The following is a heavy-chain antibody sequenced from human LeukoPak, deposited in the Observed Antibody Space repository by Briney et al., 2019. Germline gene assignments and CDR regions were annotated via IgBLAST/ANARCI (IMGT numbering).Heavy chain of an antibody. J-gene: IGHJ4*02. CDR2: ISAYNGNT. V-gene: IGHV1-18*01. D-gene: IGHD2-2*01. CDR1: GYTFTSYG. Sequence: ASVKVSCKASGYTFTSYGISWVRQAPGQGLEWMGWISAYNGNTNYAQKLQGRVTMTTDTSTSTAYMELRSLRPDDTAVYYCARDEGYCSSTSCVLFDYWGQGTLVTVSS. CDR3: ARDEGYCSSTSCVLFDY.